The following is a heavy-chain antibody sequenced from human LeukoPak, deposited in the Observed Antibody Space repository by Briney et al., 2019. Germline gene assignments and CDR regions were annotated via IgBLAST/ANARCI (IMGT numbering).Heavy chain of an antibody. CDR3: ARLGEDYGGNSGYFDY. CDR2: IYYSGST. Sequence: SETLSLTCTVSGGSISSSSYSWGWIRQPPGKGLEWIGSIYYSGSTYYTPSLKSRVTISVDTSKNQFSLKLSSVAAADTAVYYCARLGEDYGGNSGYFDYWGQGTLVTVSS. V-gene: IGHV4-39*01. D-gene: IGHD4-23*01. CDR1: GGSISSSSYS. J-gene: IGHJ4*02.